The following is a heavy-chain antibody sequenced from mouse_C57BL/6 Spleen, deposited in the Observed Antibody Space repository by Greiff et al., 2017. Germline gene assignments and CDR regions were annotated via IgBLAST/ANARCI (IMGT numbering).Heavy chain of an antibody. Sequence: EVHLVESGGGLVKPGGSLKLSCAASGFTFSSYAMSWVRQTPEKRLEWVATISDGGSYTYYPDNAKNNLYLQMSHLKSEDTAMYYCARDYYGSSYGYFDVWGTGTTVTVSS. J-gene: IGHJ1*03. CDR3: ARDYYGSSYGYFDV. D-gene: IGHD1-1*01. CDR2: ISDGGSYT. V-gene: IGHV5-4*01. CDR1: GFTFSSYA.